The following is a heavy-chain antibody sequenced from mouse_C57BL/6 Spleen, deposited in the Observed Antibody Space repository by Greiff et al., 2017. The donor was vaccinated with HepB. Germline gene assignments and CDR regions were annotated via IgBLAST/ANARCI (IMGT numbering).Heavy chain of an antibody. CDR1: GYTFTDYY. Sequence: VQLQQSGAELVRPGASVKLSCKASGYTFTDYYINWVKQRPGQGLEWIARIYPGSGNTYYNEKFKGKATLTAEKSSSTAYMQLSSLTSEDSAVYFCARHGTVVPYWYFDVWGTGTTVTVSS. J-gene: IGHJ1*03. CDR2: IYPGSGNT. V-gene: IGHV1-76*01. D-gene: IGHD1-1*01. CDR3: ARHGTVVPYWYFDV.